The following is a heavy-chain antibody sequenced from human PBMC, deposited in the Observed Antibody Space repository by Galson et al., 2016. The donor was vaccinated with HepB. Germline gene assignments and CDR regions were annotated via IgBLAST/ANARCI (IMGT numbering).Heavy chain of an antibody. CDR3: AREWELGGYFDY. D-gene: IGHD1-26*01. CDR1: EFTFNNCP. Sequence: SLRFSCAASEFTFNNCPLHWVRQAPGKGLEWVAVLSHDGVTKFYADSVRARFTISRDKSKTTVYLQMDGLSAEDTAVYYCAREWELGGYFDYWGQGTLVTVSS. V-gene: IGHV3-30-3*01. CDR2: LSHDGVTK. J-gene: IGHJ4*02.